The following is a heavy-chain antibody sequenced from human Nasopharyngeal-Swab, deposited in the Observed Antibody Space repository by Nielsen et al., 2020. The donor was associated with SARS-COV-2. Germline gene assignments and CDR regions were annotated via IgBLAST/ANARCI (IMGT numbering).Heavy chain of an antibody. CDR3: VRDDGGVPGIPETGPPGAF. CDR1: GYTFSDYY. CDR2: VNPNSGDT. D-gene: IGHD6-13*01. J-gene: IGHJ4*02. Sequence: ASVKVSCKASGYTFSDYYMHWARQAPGQGLEWMGRVNPNSGDTIYAQEFQGRVTMTGDTSIGTAYMELRRLISDDTAVYYCVRDDGGVPGIPETGPPGAFWGQGTLVTVSS. V-gene: IGHV1-2*06.